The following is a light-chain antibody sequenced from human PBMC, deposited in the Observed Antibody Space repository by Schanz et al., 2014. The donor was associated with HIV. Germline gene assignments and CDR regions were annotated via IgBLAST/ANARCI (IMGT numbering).Light chain of an antibody. CDR1: SSDVGGYNY. Sequence: QSALTQPASVSGPPGQSITISCTGSSSDVGGYNYVSWYQQHPGKAPQLMIYEVTKRPSGVSDRFSGSKSGNAASLTIFGLQPEDEAHYYCSSYTSSNTVIFGGGTKLTVL. CDR3: SSYTSSNTVI. V-gene: IGLV2-14*01. CDR2: EVT. J-gene: IGLJ2*01.